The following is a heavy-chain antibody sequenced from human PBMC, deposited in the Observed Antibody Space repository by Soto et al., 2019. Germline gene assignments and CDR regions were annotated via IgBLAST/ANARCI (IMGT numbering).Heavy chain of an antibody. CDR2: ISGSGGST. J-gene: IGHJ4*02. CDR3: ANLAARRGCDY. Sequence: GGSLRLSCAASGFTFSGYAMIWVRQAPGKGLEWVSAISGSGGSTYYADSVKGRFTISRDNSKNTLYLQMNSLRAEDTAVYYCANLAARRGCDYWGQGTLVTVSS. V-gene: IGHV3-23*01. D-gene: IGHD6-6*01. CDR1: GFTFSGYA.